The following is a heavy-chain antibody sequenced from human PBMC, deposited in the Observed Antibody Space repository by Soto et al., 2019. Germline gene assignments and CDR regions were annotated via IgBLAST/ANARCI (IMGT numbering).Heavy chain of an antibody. D-gene: IGHD3-9*01. CDR1: GYTFTSNG. CDR3: ARASLDALRYFDWSFDY. V-gene: IGHV1-18*01. Sequence: GASVKVSCKASGYTFTSNGISWVRQAPGQGLEWMGWISGYSGNIKYAQKFQGRVTMTTDTSTSTAYMELRSLRSDDTAVYYCARASLDALRYFDWSFDYWGQGTLVTVSS. J-gene: IGHJ4*02. CDR2: ISGYSGNI.